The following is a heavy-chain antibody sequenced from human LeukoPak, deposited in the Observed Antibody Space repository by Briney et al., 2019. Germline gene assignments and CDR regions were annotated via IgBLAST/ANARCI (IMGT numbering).Heavy chain of an antibody. CDR3: ARDYNYDSSSDL. Sequence: PGGSLRLSCAASGFTFSDYYMSWIRQAPGKGLEWVSYISSSGSTIYYADSVKGRFTISRDNAKHSLYLQMNSLRAEDTAVYYCARDYNYDSSSDLWGRGTLVTVSS. J-gene: IGHJ2*01. CDR2: ISSSGSTI. CDR1: GFTFSDYY. V-gene: IGHV3-11*04. D-gene: IGHD3-22*01.